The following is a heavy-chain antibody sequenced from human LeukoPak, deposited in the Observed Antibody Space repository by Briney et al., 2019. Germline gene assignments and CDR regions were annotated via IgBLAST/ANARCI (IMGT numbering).Heavy chain of an antibody. D-gene: IGHD3-22*01. CDR3: ARGTYYYDSSGYTSGWFDP. V-gene: IGHV1-69*05. CDR2: IIPIFGTA. Sequence: ASVKVSCKASGGTFISYAISWVRQAPGQGLEWMGGIIPIFGTAKYAQKFQGRVTITTDESTSTAYMELSSLRSEDTAVYYCARGTYYYDSSGYTSGWFDPWGQGTLVTVSS. CDR1: GGTFISYA. J-gene: IGHJ5*02.